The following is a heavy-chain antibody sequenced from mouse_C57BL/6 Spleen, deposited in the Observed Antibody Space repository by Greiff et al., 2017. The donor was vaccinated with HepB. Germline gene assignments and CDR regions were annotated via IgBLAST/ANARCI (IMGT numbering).Heavy chain of an antibody. V-gene: IGHV3-2*02. J-gene: IGHJ2*01. D-gene: IGHD1-2*01. CDR2: ISYSGST. CDR3: ARTARIKY. Sequence: EVKLQESGPGLVKPSQSLSLTCTVSGYSITSGYGWNWIRQFPGNKLEWMGYISYSGSTNYNPSLKSRTSITRDTSTNQFFLQLNSVTTEVTATYYCARTARIKYWGQGTTLTVSS. CDR1: GYSITSGYG.